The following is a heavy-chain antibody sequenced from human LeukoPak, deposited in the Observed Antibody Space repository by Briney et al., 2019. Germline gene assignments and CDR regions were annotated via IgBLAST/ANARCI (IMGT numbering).Heavy chain of an antibody. V-gene: IGHV3-21*01. Sequence: PGGSLRLSCAASGFTFGSYSMNWVRQAPGKGPEWVSSISSSSSYIYYADSVKGRFTISRDNAKNSLYLQMNSLRAEDTAVYYCAREGLAVAFDYWGQGTLVTVSS. CDR1: GFTFGSYS. CDR3: AREGLAVAFDY. J-gene: IGHJ4*02. D-gene: IGHD6-19*01. CDR2: ISSSSSYI.